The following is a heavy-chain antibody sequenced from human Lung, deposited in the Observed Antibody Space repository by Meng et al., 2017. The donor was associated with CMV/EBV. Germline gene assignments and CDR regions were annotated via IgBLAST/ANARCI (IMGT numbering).Heavy chain of an antibody. CDR1: GFTFNSYW. CDR3: ATGSGDYGA. Sequence: GGSXRLSCAASGFTFNSYWMSWVRQAPGEGLEWVGNIKHDGSETHYLDSVKGRFTISRDNAKKSMYLQMNSLRVDDTAVYFCATGSGDYGAWGQGTLVTVSS. CDR2: IKHDGSET. J-gene: IGHJ5*02. D-gene: IGHD3-10*01. V-gene: IGHV3-7*01.